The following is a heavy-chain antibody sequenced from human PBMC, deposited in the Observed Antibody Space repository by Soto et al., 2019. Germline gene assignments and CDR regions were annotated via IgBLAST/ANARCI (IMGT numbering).Heavy chain of an antibody. CDR3: ARLTYSSSWKHNYYGLDV. CDR2: IYHTGTT. Sequence: SETLSLTCTVSGGSINSGGYSWTWIRQPPGKGLEWIGFIYHTGTTYYNPSLKSRVTISVDTSKNQFSLKLSSVTAADTAVYYCARLTYSSSWKHNYYGLDVWGQGTTVTVSS. J-gene: IGHJ6*02. D-gene: IGHD6-13*01. V-gene: IGHV4-30-2*03. CDR1: GGSINSGGYS.